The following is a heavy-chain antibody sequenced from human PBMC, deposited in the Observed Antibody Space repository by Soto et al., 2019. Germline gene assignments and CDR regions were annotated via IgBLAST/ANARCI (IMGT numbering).Heavy chain of an antibody. CDR1: GYTFYSHS. V-gene: IGHV1-18*01. CDR3: ARCIQQDYCYGMDG. D-gene: IGHD5-18*01. Sequence: QAQLVQSGAEVKKPGASVKVSCKASGYTFYSHSISWVRQAPGQGLEWMGRISSDNGNTRYAQKFRGRVTMTTDTSTSTVYMEPRNLRSDDTAVYYCARCIQQDYCYGMDGWGQGTTVTVSS. J-gene: IGHJ6*02. CDR2: ISSDNGNT.